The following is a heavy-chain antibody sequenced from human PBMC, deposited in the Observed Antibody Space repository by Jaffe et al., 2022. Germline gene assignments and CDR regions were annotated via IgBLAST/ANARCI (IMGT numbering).Heavy chain of an antibody. J-gene: IGHJ4*02. CDR2: TYYRSKWFH. V-gene: IGHV6-1*01. CDR1: GDSVSSSSAS. Sequence: QVRLQQSGPGLVQPSQTLSLTCAISGDSVSSSSASWNWFRQSPSGGFQWLGKTYYRSKWFHESAISVKGRITINPDTSQNQLSLQLNSVTPEDTAVYYCARLRGSGIIDNWGQGTLVTVSS. CDR3: ARLRGSGIIDN. D-gene: IGHD3-10*01.